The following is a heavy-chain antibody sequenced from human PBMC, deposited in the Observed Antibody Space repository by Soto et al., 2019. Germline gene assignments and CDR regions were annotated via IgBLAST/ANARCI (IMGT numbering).Heavy chain of an antibody. CDR1: GYTFTSYG. Sequence: ASVNVSCKASGYTFTSYGIRWVRQAPGQGLEWMGWISAYNGNTNYAQKLQGRVTMTTDTSTSTAYMELRSLRSDDTAVYYCAREVRDIVVVPAFGYYYYMDVWGKGTTVTVSS. D-gene: IGHD2-2*01. CDR2: ISAYNGNT. CDR3: AREVRDIVVVPAFGYYYYMDV. V-gene: IGHV1-18*01. J-gene: IGHJ6*03.